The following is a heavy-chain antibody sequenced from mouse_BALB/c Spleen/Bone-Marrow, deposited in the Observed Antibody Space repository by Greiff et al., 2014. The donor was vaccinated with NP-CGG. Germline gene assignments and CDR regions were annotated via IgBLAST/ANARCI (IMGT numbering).Heavy chain of an antibody. CDR1: GFTFSSYA. CDR2: ISSGGST. Sequence: EVMLVESGGGLVKPGGSLKLSCAASGFTFSSYAMSWVRQTPEKRLEWVASISSGGSTDYPDSVKGRFTISRDNARNILYLQMSSLRSEDTAMYYCARGGGYYYAMDYWGQGTSVTVSS. J-gene: IGHJ4*01. V-gene: IGHV5-6-5*01. CDR3: ARGGGYYYAMDY.